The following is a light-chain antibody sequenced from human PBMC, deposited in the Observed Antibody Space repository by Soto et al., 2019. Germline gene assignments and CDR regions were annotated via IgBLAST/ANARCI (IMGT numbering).Light chain of an antibody. Sequence: DIQMTQSPSSLSASVVDRVTITCRASQNINNYLNWYQQKPGTAPKLLIYVASSLQSGVPSRFSGSGSGTDFTLTISSLQPEDFATYYCQQSYSTPPLTFGGGTKVEIK. J-gene: IGKJ4*01. CDR3: QQSYSTPPLT. V-gene: IGKV1-39*01. CDR2: VAS. CDR1: QNINNY.